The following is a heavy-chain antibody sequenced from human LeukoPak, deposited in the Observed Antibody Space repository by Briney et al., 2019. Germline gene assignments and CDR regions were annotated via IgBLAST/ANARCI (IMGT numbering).Heavy chain of an antibody. Sequence: GESLKISCQGSGYTFPNYWIGWVRQKPGKGLEWMGIIYPGDSNTRYSPSFQGQVTISADKPISTAYLQWSSLKASDTAMYYCARFAYGSDYFPGHYWGQGTLVTVSS. V-gene: IGHV5-51*01. CDR1: GYTFPNYW. D-gene: IGHD3-22*01. CDR2: IYPGDSNT. J-gene: IGHJ4*02. CDR3: ARFAYGSDYFPGHY.